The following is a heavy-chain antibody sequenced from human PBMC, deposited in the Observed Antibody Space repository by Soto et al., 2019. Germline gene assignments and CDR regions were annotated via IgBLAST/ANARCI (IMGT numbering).Heavy chain of an antibody. V-gene: IGHV1-2*02. CDR1: GYTFTGYY. CDR2: INPNSGGT. CDR3: ARDRSVGLRVGELSLSNCFGP. D-gene: IGHD3-16*02. J-gene: IGHJ5*02. Sequence: GDSVKVSCKASGYTFTGYYMHWVRQAPGQGLEWMGWINPNSGGTNYAQKFQGRVTMTRDTSISTAYMELSRLRSDDTAVYYCARDRSVGLRVGELSLSNCFGPWGHVPLLTVSS.